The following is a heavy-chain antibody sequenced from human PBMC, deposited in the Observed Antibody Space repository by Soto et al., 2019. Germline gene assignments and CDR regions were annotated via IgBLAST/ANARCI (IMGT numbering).Heavy chain of an antibody. CDR1: GYXFTSXX. D-gene: IGHD5-18*01. CDR3: ARDGRGQLWLLGAFDI. Sequence: GXSVKVSCKASGYXFTSXXISWVRQAPXQGLEWMGWISAYNGNTNYAQKLQGRVTMTTDTSTSTAYMELRSLRSDDTAVYYCARDGRGQLWLLGAFDIWGQGTMVTVSS. J-gene: IGHJ3*02. CDR2: ISAYNGNT. V-gene: IGHV1-18*01.